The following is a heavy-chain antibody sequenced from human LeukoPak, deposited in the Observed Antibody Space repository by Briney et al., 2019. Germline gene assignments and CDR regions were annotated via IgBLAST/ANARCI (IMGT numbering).Heavy chain of an antibody. V-gene: IGHV3-23*01. Sequence: GGSLTLSCAASGFSFSSYAMSWVRQAPGKGLEWVSSISGSGDNTYYAESVKGRFTISRDNSKNTLYLQMNSLRAEDTAVYYCARDRRELTDFDYWGQGTLVTVSS. CDR1: GFSFSSYA. CDR2: ISGSGDNT. D-gene: IGHD1-26*01. CDR3: ARDRRELTDFDY. J-gene: IGHJ4*02.